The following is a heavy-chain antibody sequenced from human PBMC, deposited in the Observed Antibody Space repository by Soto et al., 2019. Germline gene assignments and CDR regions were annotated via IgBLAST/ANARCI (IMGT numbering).Heavy chain of an antibody. CDR3: ARDFKY. CDR1: GFTFSNYG. J-gene: IGHJ4*02. V-gene: IGHV3-7*03. Sequence: GGSLRLSCAASGFTFSNYGMSWVRQAPGKGLEWVANIKQDGSEKYYVDSVKGRFTISRDNAKNSLYLQMNSLRAEDTAVYYCARDFKYWGQGTLVTVSS. CDR2: IKQDGSEK.